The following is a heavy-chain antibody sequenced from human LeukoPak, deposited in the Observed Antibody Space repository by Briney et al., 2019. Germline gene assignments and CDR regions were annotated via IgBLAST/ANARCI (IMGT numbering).Heavy chain of an antibody. Sequence: PGGSLRLSCTASGFTFSSYGMHWVRQAPGKGLEWVTLISYDGSNKYYADSVKGRFTISRDNSKNTLYLQMNCLRAEDTAVYYCAKEGYDFWSGYTQRHFDYWGQGTLVTVSS. V-gene: IGHV3-30*18. CDR1: GFTFSSYG. J-gene: IGHJ4*02. CDR3: AKEGYDFWSGYTQRHFDY. CDR2: ISYDGSNK. D-gene: IGHD3-3*01.